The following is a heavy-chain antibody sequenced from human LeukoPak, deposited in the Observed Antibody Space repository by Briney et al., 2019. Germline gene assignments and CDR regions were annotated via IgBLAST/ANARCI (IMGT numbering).Heavy chain of an antibody. Sequence: SVKVSCKVSVYTLTELSMHWVRQAPGKGREWMGGFDPEDGETIYAQKFQARVTMTEDTSTDTAYMELSSLRSEDTAVYYCATDLVGYSYGLSGYDYWGQGTLVTVSS. V-gene: IGHV1-24*01. CDR3: ATDLVGYSYGLSGYDY. CDR2: FDPEDGET. CDR1: VYTLTELS. D-gene: IGHD5-18*01. J-gene: IGHJ4*02.